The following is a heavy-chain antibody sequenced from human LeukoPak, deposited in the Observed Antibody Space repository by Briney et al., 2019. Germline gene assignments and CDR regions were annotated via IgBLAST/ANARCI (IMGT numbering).Heavy chain of an antibody. V-gene: IGHV1-46*01. CDR1: GYTFTSYY. D-gene: IGHD1-26*01. Sequence: ASVKVSCKASGYTFTSYYMHWVRQAPGQGLEWMGIINPSGGSTSYAQKFQGRVTMIRDMSTSTDYMELSSLRSEDTAVYYCARDNSVGDTAWWFDPWGQGTLVTVSS. J-gene: IGHJ5*02. CDR2: INPSGGST. CDR3: ARDNSVGDTAWWFDP.